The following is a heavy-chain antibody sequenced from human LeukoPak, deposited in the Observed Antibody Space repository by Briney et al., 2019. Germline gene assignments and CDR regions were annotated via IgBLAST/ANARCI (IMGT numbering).Heavy chain of an antibody. CDR2: IYTSGST. CDR1: GGSISSGSYY. CDR3: ARSWQGTATHVGWFDP. V-gene: IGHV4-61*02. J-gene: IGHJ5*02. Sequence: PSETLSLTCTVSGGSISSGSYYWSWIRQPAGKGLEWIGRIYTSGSTNYNPSLKSRVTISVDRSKNQFSLKLSSVTAADTAVYYCARSWQGTATHVGWFDPWGQGTLVTVSS. D-gene: IGHD5-18*01.